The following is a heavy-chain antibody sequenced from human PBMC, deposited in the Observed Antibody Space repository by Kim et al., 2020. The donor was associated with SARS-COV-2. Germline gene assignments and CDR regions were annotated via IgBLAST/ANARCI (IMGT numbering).Heavy chain of an antibody. CDR1: GYTFITYF. CDR2: INPVDGSA. J-gene: IGHJ6*02. CDR3: ARDLASGMDV. V-gene: IGHV1-46*01. Sequence: ASVKVSCKASGYTFITYFIHWVRQAPGQGLEWMGVINPVDGSATYAQNFQNRVTLTRDTSTSTVYMDLSSLRSEDTAVYYCARDLASGMDVWGQGTSVIVPS.